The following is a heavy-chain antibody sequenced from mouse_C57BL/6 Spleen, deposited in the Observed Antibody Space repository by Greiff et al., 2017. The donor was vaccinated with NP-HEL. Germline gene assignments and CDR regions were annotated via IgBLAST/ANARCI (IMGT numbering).Heavy chain of an antibody. Sequence: VQLQQPGTELVKPGASVKLSCKASGYTFTSYWMHWVKQRPGQGLEWIGNNNPSNGGTNYNEKFKSKATLTVDKSSSTAYMPRSSLTSEDSAVYYCAIFMVTYYFDYWGQGTTLTVSS. J-gene: IGHJ2*01. CDR3: AIFMVTYYFDY. V-gene: IGHV1-53*01. CDR1: GYTFTSYW. D-gene: IGHD2-2*01. CDR2: NNPSNGGT.